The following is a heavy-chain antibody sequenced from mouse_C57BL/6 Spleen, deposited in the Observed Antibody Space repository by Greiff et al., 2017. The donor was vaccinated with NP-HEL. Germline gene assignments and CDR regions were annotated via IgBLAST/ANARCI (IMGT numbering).Heavy chain of an antibody. CDR1: GYTFTDYY. Sequence: DVQLQESGPVLVKPGASVKMSCKASGYTFTDYYMNWVKQSHGKSLEWIGVINPYNGGTSYNQKFKGKATLTVDKSSSTAYMELNSLTSEDSAVYYCAYGNYLSWFAYWGQGTLVTVSA. CDR3: AYGNYLSWFAY. D-gene: IGHD2-1*01. CDR2: INPYNGGT. V-gene: IGHV1-19*01. J-gene: IGHJ3*01.